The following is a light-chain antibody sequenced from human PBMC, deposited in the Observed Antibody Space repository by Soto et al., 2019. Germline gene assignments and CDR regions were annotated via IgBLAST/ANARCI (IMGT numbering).Light chain of an antibody. CDR3: LRSSSYPLT. Sequence: DSQMTQSPSAMSASVGDRVTITCRASQDINNFLAWFQQKPGKVPELLIYLTSNLQNEVPSRLSGSGSGTEFPLTICSLPPEDFATYYCLRSSSYPLTFGGGTRLEI. V-gene: IGKV1-17*03. CDR2: LTS. J-gene: IGKJ4*01. CDR1: QDINNF.